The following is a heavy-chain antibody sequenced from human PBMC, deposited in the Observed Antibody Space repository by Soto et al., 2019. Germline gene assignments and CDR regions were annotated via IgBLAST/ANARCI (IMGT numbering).Heavy chain of an antibody. CDR3: ARSRYYDFWSGYYTPYGIDV. Sequence: SETLSLTCAVYGGSFSGYYWSWIRQPPGKGLEWIGEINHSGSTNYNPSLKSRVTISVDTFKNQFSLKLSSVTAADTAVYYCARSRYYDFWSGYYTPYGIDVWGQGTTVTVS. V-gene: IGHV4-34*01. CDR2: INHSGST. D-gene: IGHD3-3*01. CDR1: GGSFSGYY. J-gene: IGHJ6*02.